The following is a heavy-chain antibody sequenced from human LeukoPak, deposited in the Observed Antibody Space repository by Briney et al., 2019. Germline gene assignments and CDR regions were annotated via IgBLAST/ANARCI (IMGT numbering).Heavy chain of an antibody. CDR3: ARNTVSGALDV. CDR1: GFTFNSFG. CDR2: ISSTSVYI. V-gene: IGHV3-21*01. J-gene: IGHJ3*01. Sequence: GGSLRLSCAASGFTFNSFGMNWVRQAPGKGLDWVSSISSTSVYIYYADPVRGRFTISRDNAKNSLYLQMNSLRAEDTAVYYCARNTVSGALDVWGQGTMVTVSS.